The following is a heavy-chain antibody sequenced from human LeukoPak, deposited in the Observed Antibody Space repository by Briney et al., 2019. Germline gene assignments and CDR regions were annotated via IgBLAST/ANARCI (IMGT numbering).Heavy chain of an antibody. Sequence: GGSLRLSCAASGFSFSSFGMHWVRQAPGKGLEWVAVISYDGNNKYYVDSVKGRFTVSRDNSKNPLYLQMDSLRAEDPDVHYCAREDPNDTLTGYSSDYWGQGTLVTVSS. CDR1: GFSFSSFG. CDR2: ISYDGNNK. CDR3: AREDPNDTLTGYSSDY. D-gene: IGHD3-9*01. V-gene: IGHV3-30*03. J-gene: IGHJ4*02.